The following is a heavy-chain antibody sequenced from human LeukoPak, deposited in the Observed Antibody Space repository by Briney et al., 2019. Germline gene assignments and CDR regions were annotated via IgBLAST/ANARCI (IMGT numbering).Heavy chain of an antibody. CDR2: IIPIFGTA. D-gene: IGHD1-26*01. Sequence: GASVKVSCKASGGTFSSYAISWVRQAPGQGLEWMGGIIPIFGTANYAQKFQGRVTITADESTSTAYMELSSLRSEDTVVYYCASAPPSGGATGYYFDYWGQGTLDTVSS. CDR1: GGTFSSYA. V-gene: IGHV1-69*01. J-gene: IGHJ4*02. CDR3: ASAPPSGGATGYYFDY.